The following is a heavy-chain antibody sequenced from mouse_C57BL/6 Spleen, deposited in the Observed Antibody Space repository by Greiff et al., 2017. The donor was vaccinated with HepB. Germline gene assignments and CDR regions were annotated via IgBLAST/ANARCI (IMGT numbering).Heavy chain of an antibody. V-gene: IGHV7-3*01. D-gene: IGHD2-3*01. CDR3: ARSDGYPFAY. Sequence: EVMLVESGGGLAQPGGSLSLSCAASGFTFTDYYMSWVRQPPGKALEWLGFIRNKANGYTTEYSASVKGRFTISRDNSQSILYLQMNALRAEDSATYYCARSDGYPFAYWGQGTLVTVSA. J-gene: IGHJ3*01. CDR2: IRNKANGYTT. CDR1: GFTFTDYY.